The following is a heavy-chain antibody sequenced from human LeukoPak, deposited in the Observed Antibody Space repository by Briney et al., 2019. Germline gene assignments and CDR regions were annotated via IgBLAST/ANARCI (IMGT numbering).Heavy chain of an antibody. D-gene: IGHD5-24*01. V-gene: IGHV3-7*05. CDR2: IKQDGSEK. Sequence: PGRSLRLSCAASGFTFSSYWMTWVRQAPGKGLEWVANIKQDGSEKNYVDSVKGRFTISRDNAKNSLYLQMNGLRAEDTAVYYCAREFVGRDGHSHFDYWGQGSLVTVSS. CDR3: AREFVGRDGHSHFDY. CDR1: GFTFSSYW. J-gene: IGHJ4*02.